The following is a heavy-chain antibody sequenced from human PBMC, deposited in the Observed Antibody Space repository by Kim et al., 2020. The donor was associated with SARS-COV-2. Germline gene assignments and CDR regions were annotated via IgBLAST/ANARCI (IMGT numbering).Heavy chain of an antibody. CDR1: GFTFSSYG. CDR3: AKVGNWNPATGVVFDI. CDR2: ISYDGSNK. Sequence: GGSLRLSCAASGFTFSSYGMHWVRQAPGKGLEWVAVISYDGSNKYYADSVKGRFTISRENSKNTLYLQMNSLRAEDTAVYYCAKVGNWNPATGVVFDIWGQGTMVTVSS. D-gene: IGHD1-1*01. V-gene: IGHV3-30*18. J-gene: IGHJ3*02.